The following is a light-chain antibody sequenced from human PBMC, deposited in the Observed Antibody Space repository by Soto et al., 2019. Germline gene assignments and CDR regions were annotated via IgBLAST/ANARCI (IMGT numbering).Light chain of an antibody. CDR1: QGIGDT. Sequence: EVVMTQSPATLSVSPGEGVTLSCRANQGIGDTLAWYQHKPGQTPRLLIYGVSSRATGIPDRFTGSGSGADFTLTISRLEPEDFAVYYCQVYGPSPPITFGQGTRLEIK. J-gene: IGKJ5*01. CDR2: GVS. V-gene: IGKV3-20*01. CDR3: QVYGPSPPIT.